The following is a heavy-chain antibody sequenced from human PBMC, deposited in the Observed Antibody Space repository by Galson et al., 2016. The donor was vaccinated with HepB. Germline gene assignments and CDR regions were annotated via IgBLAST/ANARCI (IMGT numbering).Heavy chain of an antibody. CDR2: IVPIIGTG. CDR3: AREGDGAYFDY. Sequence: SVKVSCKASGDALRNLAINWVRQAPGQGLEWMGGIVPIIGTGNYAQKFQDRLTIVADKSTSTNYMALRSLRSEDTAVYYCAREGDGAYFDYWGQGTLVSVSS. CDR1: GDALRNLA. D-gene: IGHD3-16*01. J-gene: IGHJ4*02. V-gene: IGHV1-69*06.